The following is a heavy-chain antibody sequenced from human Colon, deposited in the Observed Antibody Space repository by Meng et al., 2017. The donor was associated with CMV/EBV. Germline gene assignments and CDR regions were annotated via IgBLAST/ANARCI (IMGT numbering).Heavy chain of an antibody. CDR3: ARVYEYSSSWGSDY. D-gene: IGHD6-6*01. CDR1: GDVFDLYG. Sequence: QVLQVQVGAGGKSAGADGKVSCNTSGDVFDLYGISWVRQAPGQGLEWMGWISADKRYTSYAQNLQGRVTMTTDASTSTAYMELRGLRSNDTAAYYCARVYEYSSSWGSDYWGQGTLVTVSS. CDR2: ISADKRYT. J-gene: IGHJ4*02. V-gene: IGHV1-18*01.